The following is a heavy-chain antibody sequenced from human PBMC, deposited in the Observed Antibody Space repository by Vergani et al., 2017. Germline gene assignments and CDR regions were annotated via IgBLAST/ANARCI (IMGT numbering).Heavy chain of an antibody. V-gene: IGHV1-69*12. J-gene: IGHJ5*02. CDR2: SIPIVGTA. CDR3: ARKSIAAAGTNWFDP. D-gene: IGHD6-13*01. Sequence: QVQLVQSGAEVKKPGSSVKVSCKASGGTFSSYAISWVRQAPGQGLEWRGGSIPIVGTANYAQKFQGRVTITADESTSTAYMELSSLRSEDAAVYYCARKSIAAAGTNWFDPWGQGTLVTVSS. CDR1: GGTFSSYA.